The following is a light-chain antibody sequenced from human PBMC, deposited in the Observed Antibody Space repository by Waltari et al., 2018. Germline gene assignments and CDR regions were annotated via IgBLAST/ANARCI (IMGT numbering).Light chain of an antibody. J-gene: IGKJ1*01. V-gene: IGKV3-15*01. CDR3: QQYNDWPQT. CDR2: SAS. Sequence: EIVMTQSPATLSVSSGERATLSCRASQTVGSKLAWYQQKPGQDPRLIIYSASTLDTCLPPRFSGRWSGTEFTLTISSLQSEDFSFYYCQQYNDWPQTFGQGTKLEIK. CDR1: QTVGSK.